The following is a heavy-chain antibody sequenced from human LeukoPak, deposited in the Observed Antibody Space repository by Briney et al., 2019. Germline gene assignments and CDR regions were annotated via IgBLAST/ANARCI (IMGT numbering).Heavy chain of an antibody. CDR2: ISGSGGST. CDR1: GFTFSNYA. D-gene: IGHD3-10*01. Sequence: GGSLRLFCAASGFTFSNYAMSWVRQAPGKGLEWVSAISGSGGSTYYADSVKGRFTISRDNSKNTLYLQMNSLRAEDTAVYYCAKERRWFGESETQDNFDYWGQGTLVTVSS. J-gene: IGHJ4*02. CDR3: AKERRWFGESETQDNFDY. V-gene: IGHV3-23*01.